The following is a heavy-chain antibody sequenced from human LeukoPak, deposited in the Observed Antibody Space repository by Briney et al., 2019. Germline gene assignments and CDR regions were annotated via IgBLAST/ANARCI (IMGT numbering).Heavy chain of an antibody. CDR3: ARDTGGRGRLDGFDI. CDR2: ISYDGSNK. V-gene: IGHV3-30-3*01. D-gene: IGHD3-10*01. CDR1: GFTFSSYA. J-gene: IGHJ3*02. Sequence: GRSLRLSCAASGFTFSSYAMHWVRQAPGKGLEWVAVISYDGSNKYYADSVKGRFTISRDNSKDTLYLQMNSLRAEDTAVYYCARDTGGRGRLDGFDIWGQGTMVTVSS.